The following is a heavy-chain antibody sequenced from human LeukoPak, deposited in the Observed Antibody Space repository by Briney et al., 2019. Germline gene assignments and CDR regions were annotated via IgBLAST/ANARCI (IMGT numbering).Heavy chain of an antibody. Sequence: GGSLRLSCAASGFTFSSYGMHWVRQAPGKGLEWVAFIRYDGSNKYYADSVKGRFTISRDNSKNTLYLQMNSLRAEDTAVYYCARDGNYYYGSGSYSWGQGTLVTVSS. D-gene: IGHD3-10*01. CDR3: ARDGNYYYGSGSYS. V-gene: IGHV3-30*02. CDR1: GFTFSSYG. J-gene: IGHJ5*02. CDR2: IRYDGSNK.